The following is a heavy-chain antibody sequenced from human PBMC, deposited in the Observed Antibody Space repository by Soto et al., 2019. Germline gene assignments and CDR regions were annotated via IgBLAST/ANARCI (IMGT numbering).Heavy chain of an antibody. J-gene: IGHJ4*02. CDR3: ASRRQIIAAAGLQDYYFDY. D-gene: IGHD6-13*01. CDR1: GGSISSGGYY. Sequence: QVQLQESGPGLVKPSQTLSLTCTVSGGSISSGGYYWSWIRQHPGKGLEWIGYIYYSGSTYYNPSXXSRVTISVDTXXNXFXXKLSSVTAADTAVYYCASRRQIIAAAGLQDYYFDYWGQGTLVTVSS. V-gene: IGHV4-31*03. CDR2: IYYSGST.